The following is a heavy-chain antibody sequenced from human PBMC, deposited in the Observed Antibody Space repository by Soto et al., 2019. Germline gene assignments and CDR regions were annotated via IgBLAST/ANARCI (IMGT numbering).Heavy chain of an antibody. CDR3: AKLIHWGSYCYFDY. V-gene: IGHV3-23*01. Sequence: PGGSPRLSCSASGCTFSSSAMGGVRQAPGKGLEWVSAISGSGGSTYYADSVKGRFTSSRDSSKNTLCLQMTSLRAEDTAVYYCAKLIHWGSYCYFDYWGQGTPVTVSS. J-gene: IGHJ4*02. CDR1: GCTFSSSA. CDR2: ISGSGGST. D-gene: IGHD3-16*02.